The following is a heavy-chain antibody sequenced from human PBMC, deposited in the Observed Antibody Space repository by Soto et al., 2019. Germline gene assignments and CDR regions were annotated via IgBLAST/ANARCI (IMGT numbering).Heavy chain of an antibody. CDR1: GGSISSYY. J-gene: IGHJ4*02. V-gene: IGHV4-59*01. Sequence: SETLSLTCTVSGGSISSYYWSWIRQPPGKGLEWIGYIYYSATTNYNPSLKSRVTISVNTSKNQFSLKLTSVTTADTAVYYCADTPSYWGQGTLVPVSA. CDR2: IYYSATT. CDR3: ADTPSY.